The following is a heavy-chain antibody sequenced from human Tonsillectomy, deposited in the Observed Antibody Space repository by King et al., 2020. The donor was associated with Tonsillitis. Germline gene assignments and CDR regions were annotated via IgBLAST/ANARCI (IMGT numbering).Heavy chain of an antibody. CDR3: ARVLGYYDFWSGYFIDY. V-gene: IGHV4-30-4*01. J-gene: IGHJ4*02. Sequence: QLQESGPGLVKPSQTLSLTCTVSGGSISRGDSYWSWIRQPPGKGLEWIGHIYYTGSTYDNPSLKSRVTISLDTSKNQFSLKLSSVAAADTAVYYCARVLGYYDFWSGYFIDYWGQGTLVTVSS. CDR2: IYYTGST. CDR1: GGSISRGDSY. D-gene: IGHD3-3*01.